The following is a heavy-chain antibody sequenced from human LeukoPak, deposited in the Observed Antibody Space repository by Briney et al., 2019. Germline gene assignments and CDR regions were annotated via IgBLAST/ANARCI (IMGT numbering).Heavy chain of an antibody. CDR2: MNPNSGNT. D-gene: IGHD2-21*02. CDR3: ARGGGAYCGGDCYRNWFDP. CDR1: GYTFTSYD. J-gene: IGHJ5*02. Sequence: ASVKVSCKASGYTFTSYDINWVRQATGQGFEWMGWMNPNSGNTGYAQKFQGRVTMTRDTSTSTVYMELSSLRSEDTAVYYCARGGGAYCGGDCYRNWFDPWGQGTLVTVSS. V-gene: IGHV1-8*02.